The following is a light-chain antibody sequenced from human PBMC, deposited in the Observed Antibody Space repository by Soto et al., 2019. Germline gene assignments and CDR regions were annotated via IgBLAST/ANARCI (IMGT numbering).Light chain of an antibody. CDR3: QVWDSSSGQV. J-gene: IGLJ3*02. CDR1: NIESKS. Sequence: ELTQAPSVSVAPGQTATITCGGDNIESKSVHWLQQKSGQAPVLVVYDDSDRPSGIPERFSGSNSGNTATLTISRVEVGDEADYHCQVWDSSSGQVFGGGTKVTVL. V-gene: IGLV3-21*02. CDR2: DDS.